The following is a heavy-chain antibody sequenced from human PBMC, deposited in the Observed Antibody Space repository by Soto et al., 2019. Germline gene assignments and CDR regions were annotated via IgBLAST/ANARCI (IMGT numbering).Heavy chain of an antibody. CDR3: ATFMGSAFRSSGFDN. J-gene: IGHJ4*02. CDR2: IDNRGRI. CDR1: GDFITSIYH. Sequence: SETLSLTCTVSGDFITSIYHWAWVLQTPWTVLXWLGEIDNIDNRGRINYIPSLKRRITVSKDTAKNRLSLTLHSVTAADTGVYYWATFMGSAFRSSGFDNWGQGLLVTVSS. D-gene: IGHD6-6*01. V-gene: IGHV4-38-2*02.